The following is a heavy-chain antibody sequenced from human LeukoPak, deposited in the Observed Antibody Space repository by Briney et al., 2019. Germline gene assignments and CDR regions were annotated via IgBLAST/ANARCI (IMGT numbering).Heavy chain of an antibody. V-gene: IGHV3-21*01. D-gene: IGHD6-13*01. Sequence: GGSLRLSCAASGFTFSSYSMNWVRQAPGKRLEWVSSISSSSSYIYYADSVKGRFTISRDNAKNSLYLQMNSLRAEDTAVYYCARDLDSSWYLFDYWGQGTLVTVSS. CDR1: GFTFSSYS. CDR3: ARDLDSSWYLFDY. CDR2: ISSSSSYI. J-gene: IGHJ4*02.